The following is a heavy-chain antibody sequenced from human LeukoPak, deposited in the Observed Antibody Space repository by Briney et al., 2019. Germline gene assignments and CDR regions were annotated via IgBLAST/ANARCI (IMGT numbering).Heavy chain of an antibody. CDR3: ARLGYSSGPVNFDY. CDR2: MYYSGST. J-gene: IGHJ4*02. V-gene: IGHV4-61*01. Sequence: SETLSLTCIVSGGSVSSGSYYWSWIRQPPGKGLEWIGYMYYSGSTNYNPSLKSRITISVDTSKNQFSLKLSSVTAADTAVYYCARLGYSSGPVNFDYWGQGTLVTVSS. CDR1: GGSVSSGSYY. D-gene: IGHD6-19*01.